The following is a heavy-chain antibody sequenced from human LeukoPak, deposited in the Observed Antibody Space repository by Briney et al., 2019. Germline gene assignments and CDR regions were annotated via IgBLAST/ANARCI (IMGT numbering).Heavy chain of an antibody. CDR3: SKWGLGAFDI. D-gene: IGHD3-16*01. V-gene: IGHV3-43*01. Sequence: GGSLRLSCAASGFTFDDYTMHWVRQAPGKGLEWVSLISWDGGSTYYADSVKGRFTISRDNSKNSLYLQMNSLRTEDTALYYCSKWGLGAFDIWGQGTMVTGSS. CDR2: ISWDGGST. J-gene: IGHJ3*02. CDR1: GFTFDDYT.